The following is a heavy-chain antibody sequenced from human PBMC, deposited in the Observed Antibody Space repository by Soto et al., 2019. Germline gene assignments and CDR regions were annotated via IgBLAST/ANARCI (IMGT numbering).Heavy chain of an antibody. CDR2: INHSGST. V-gene: IGHV4-34*01. D-gene: IGHD3-10*01. J-gene: IGHJ4*02. Sequence: ETLSLTCAVYGGSFSGYYWSWIRQPPGKGLEWIGEINHSGSTNYNPSLKSRVTISVDTSKNQFSLKLSSVTAADTAVYYCASPDYGSGKLAFDYWGQGTLVTVSS. CDR3: ASPDYGSGKLAFDY. CDR1: GGSFSGYY.